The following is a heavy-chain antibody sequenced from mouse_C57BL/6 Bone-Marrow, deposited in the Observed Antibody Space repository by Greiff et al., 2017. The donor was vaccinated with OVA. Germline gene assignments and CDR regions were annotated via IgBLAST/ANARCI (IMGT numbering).Heavy chain of an antibody. CDR2: VNPGSGGT. CDR3: ARESDYYGSSYFDY. J-gene: IGHJ2*01. D-gene: IGHD1-1*01. Sequence: QVQLQQSGAELVRPGTSVKVSCKASGYAFTNYLIEGVKPRPGQGLEWIGVVNPGSGGTNYNEKFKGKATLTADKSSSTAYMQLSSLTSEDSAVYFCARESDYYGSSYFDYWGQGTTLTVSS. CDR1: GYAFTNYL. V-gene: IGHV1-54*01.